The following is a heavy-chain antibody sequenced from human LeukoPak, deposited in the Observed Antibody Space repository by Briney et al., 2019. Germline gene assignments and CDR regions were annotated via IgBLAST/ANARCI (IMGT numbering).Heavy chain of an antibody. D-gene: IGHD3-16*01. CDR3: AKDLLVFGGIDY. CDR1: GFTFSDYG. CDR2: ISGSGGST. Sequence: PGGSLRLSCAASGFTFSDYGMHWVRQAPGKGLEWVSAISGSGGSTYYADSVKGRFTISRDNSKNTLYLQMNSLRAEDTAVYYCAKDLLVFGGIDYWGQGTLVTVSS. J-gene: IGHJ4*02. V-gene: IGHV3-23*01.